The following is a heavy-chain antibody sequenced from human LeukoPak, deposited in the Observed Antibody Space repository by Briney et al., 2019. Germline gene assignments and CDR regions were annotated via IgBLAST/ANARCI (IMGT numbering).Heavy chain of an antibody. CDR1: GFTFSSYA. CDR2: ISYDGSNK. V-gene: IGHV3-30*04. CDR3: ARDPKLTYYFDY. D-gene: IGHD4-23*01. J-gene: IGHJ4*02. Sequence: PGRSPRLSCAASGFTFSSYAMHWVRQVPGKGLEWVAVISYDGSNKYYADSVKGRFTISRDNSKNTLYLQMNSLRAEDTAVYYCARDPKLTYYFDYWGQGTLVTVSS.